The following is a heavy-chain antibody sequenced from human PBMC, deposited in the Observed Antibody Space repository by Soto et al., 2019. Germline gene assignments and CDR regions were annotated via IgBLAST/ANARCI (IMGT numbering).Heavy chain of an antibody. V-gene: IGHV5-51*01. CDR3: SRYVRQQWLAAY. D-gene: IGHD6-19*01. CDR2: IYPTDSDT. CDR1: GYSFTTYW. J-gene: IGHJ4*02. Sequence: RESLKISCKGSGYSFTTYWIGWVRQMPGKGLEWMGIIYPTDSDTRYSPSFQGQVTISADKSISTAYLQWSSLKASDTAMYYCSRYVRQQWLAAYRGRGTLVTVSS.